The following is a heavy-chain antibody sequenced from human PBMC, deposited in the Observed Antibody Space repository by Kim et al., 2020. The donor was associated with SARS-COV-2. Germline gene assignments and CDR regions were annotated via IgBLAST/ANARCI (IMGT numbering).Heavy chain of an antibody. Sequence: SETLSLTCTVSGYSISSGYYWGWIRQPPGKGLEWIGSIYHSGSTYYNPSLKSRVTISVDTSKNQFSLKLSSVTAADTAVYYCARACTGGSGGSCYSPPYYYYGMDVWGQGTTVTVSS. D-gene: IGHD2-15*01. CDR2: IYHSGST. CDR3: ARACTGGSGGSCYSPPYYYYGMDV. J-gene: IGHJ6*02. V-gene: IGHV4-38-2*02. CDR1: GYSISSGYY.